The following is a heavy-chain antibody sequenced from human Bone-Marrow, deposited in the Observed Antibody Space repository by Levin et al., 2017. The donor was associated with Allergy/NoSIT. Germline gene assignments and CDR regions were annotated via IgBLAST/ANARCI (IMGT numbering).Heavy chain of an antibody. CDR1: GFTFSSYG. J-gene: IGHJ6*02. D-gene: IGHD2-21*02. CDR2: IWYDGSNK. V-gene: IGHV3-33*01. CDR3: ARDMQHIVVVTATYGMDV. Sequence: GESLKISCAASGFTFSSYGMHWVRQAPGKGLEWVAVIWYDGSNKYYADSVKGRFTISRDNSKNTLYLQMNSLRAEDTAVYYCARDMQHIVVVTATYGMDVWGQGTTVTVSS.